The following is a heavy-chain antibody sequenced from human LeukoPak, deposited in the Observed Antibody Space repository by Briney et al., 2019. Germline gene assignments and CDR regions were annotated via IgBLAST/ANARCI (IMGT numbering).Heavy chain of an antibody. CDR1: TFIFSDYA. V-gene: IGHV3-74*01. J-gene: IGHJ4*02. Sequence: GGSLRLSCAASTFIFSDYAMTWVRQAPGKGLVWVSSINKDASITRYADSVKGRFTISRDNAGNTLYVEMNSLRAEDTAVYYCARAASAYNSDYYFDYWGQGTLVTVSS. CDR2: INKDASIT. CDR3: ARAASAYNSDYYFDY. D-gene: IGHD1-1*01.